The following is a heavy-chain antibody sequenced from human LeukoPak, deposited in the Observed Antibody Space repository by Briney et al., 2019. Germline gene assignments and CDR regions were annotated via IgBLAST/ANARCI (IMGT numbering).Heavy chain of an antibody. CDR2: MGGGGGST. Sequence: GGSLRLSCAASGFTFSSYAMIWVRQAPGKGLEWVSGMGGGGGSTYYADSVKGRFTISRDNSKNTLYLRMNSLRTEDTAVYYCAKDRRPTYYSDSSGYYFRDAFDMWGQGTMVTVSS. D-gene: IGHD3-22*01. CDR3: AKDRRPTYYSDSSGYYFRDAFDM. V-gene: IGHV3-23*01. J-gene: IGHJ3*02. CDR1: GFTFSSYA.